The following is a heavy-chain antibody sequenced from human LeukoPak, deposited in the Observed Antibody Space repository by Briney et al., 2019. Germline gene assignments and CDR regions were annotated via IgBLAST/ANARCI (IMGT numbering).Heavy chain of an antibody. J-gene: IGHJ5*02. V-gene: IGHV3-53*01. CDR2: IYSGGNT. CDR1: GFIVSSNY. CDR3: ARVRGWGFDP. D-gene: IGHD3-10*01. Sequence: GGSLRLSCAASGFIVSSNYMTWVRQAPGKGLEWVSIIYSGGNTYYADSVKGRFTISRDNSKNTLFLQINSLRAEDTAVYYCARVRGWGFDPWGQGTLVTASS.